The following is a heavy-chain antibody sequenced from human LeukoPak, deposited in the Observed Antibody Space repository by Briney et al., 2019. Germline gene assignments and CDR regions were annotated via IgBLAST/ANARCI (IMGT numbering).Heavy chain of an antibody. CDR2: ISGGGVAI. CDR3: ARDRRYCSGGSCYFDYFFDY. Sequence: GGSLRLSCAASGFTFSNHAMSWVRQAPGKGLQWVSAISGGGVAIYYADSVKGRFTIFRDNSKNTLYLQMNSLRAEDTALYFCARDRRYCSGGSCYFDYFFDYWGQGTLVTVSS. D-gene: IGHD2-15*01. V-gene: IGHV3-23*01. J-gene: IGHJ4*02. CDR1: GFTFSNHA.